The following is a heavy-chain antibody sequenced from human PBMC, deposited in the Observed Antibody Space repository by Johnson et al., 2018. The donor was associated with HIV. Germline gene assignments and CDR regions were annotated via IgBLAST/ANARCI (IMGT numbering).Heavy chain of an antibody. J-gene: IGHJ3*01. CDR3: ATLWFGEVSVYDAFDV. V-gene: IGHV3-66*01. Sequence: EVQLVESGGGLVKPGGSLRLSCTASGFTVSSNYMTWVRQAPGTGLEWVSTIYSDGGTYHADSVRGSFPISRDNSKNTRYLQMNRLRPEDSAVYYCATLWFGEVSVYDAFDVWGQGTMVTVSS. CDR1: GFTVSSNY. D-gene: IGHD3-10*01. CDR2: IYSDGGT.